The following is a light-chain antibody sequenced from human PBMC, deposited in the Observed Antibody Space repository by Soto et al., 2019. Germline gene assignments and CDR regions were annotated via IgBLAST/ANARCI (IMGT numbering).Light chain of an antibody. CDR1: QDIRHE. CDR3: LQDHNYPRT. CDR2: GAS. V-gene: IGKV1-6*01. Sequence: AIKMTQSPSSLSASVGDRVTITCRASQDIRHELGWYQQKPGKAPKVLIYGASSLQSGVPSRFSGSGSGTDFTLTISSLQPEDFATYYCLQDHNYPRTFGQGTKVEIK. J-gene: IGKJ1*01.